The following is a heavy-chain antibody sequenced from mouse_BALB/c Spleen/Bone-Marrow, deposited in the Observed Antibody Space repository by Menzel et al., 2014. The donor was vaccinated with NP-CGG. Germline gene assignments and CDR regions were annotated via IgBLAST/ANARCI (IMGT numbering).Heavy chain of an antibody. D-gene: IGHD4-1*01. J-gene: IGHJ4*01. CDR2: LDPETGGT. CDR3: ANWGYYAMDY. V-gene: IGHV1-15*01. CDR1: GYTFTDYE. Sequence: SGAELVRPGASVTLSCKASGYTFTDYEMHWVKQTPVHGLEWIGTLDPETGGTAYNQKFKDMATLTADKSSTTAYMELRSPTSEDSAVYYCANWGYYAMDYWGQGISVTVSS.